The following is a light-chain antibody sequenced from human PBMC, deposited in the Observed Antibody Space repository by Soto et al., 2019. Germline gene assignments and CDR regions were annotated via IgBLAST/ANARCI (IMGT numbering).Light chain of an antibody. CDR3: QQYNNWWT. CDR2: GAS. J-gene: IGKJ1*01. V-gene: IGKV3-15*01. CDR1: QSVDSN. Sequence: EILMTQSPATLSVSPGERATLSCRASQSVDSNLAWYQQKPGQAPRLLIYGASTRATGISARFSGSGSGTEFTLTINSLQSEDFGVYYCQQYNNWWTFGQGTKMEI.